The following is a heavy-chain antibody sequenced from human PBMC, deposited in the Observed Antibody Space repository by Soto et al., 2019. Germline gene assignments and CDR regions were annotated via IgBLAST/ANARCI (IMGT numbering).Heavy chain of an antibody. CDR2: MYNGEST. V-gene: IGHV4-59*01. CDR3: AQTHGWPGFDY. D-gene: IGHD6-19*01. CDR1: GGSISSRY. J-gene: IGHJ4*02. Sequence: QVQLQESGPGLVKPSETMSLTCTASGGSISSRYWNWIRQPPGKGLEWVGHMYNGESTNYNPSPKSRVTISVDTSKNQFSLKLGSVTAADTAVYYCAQTHGWPGFDYWGQGILVTVSS.